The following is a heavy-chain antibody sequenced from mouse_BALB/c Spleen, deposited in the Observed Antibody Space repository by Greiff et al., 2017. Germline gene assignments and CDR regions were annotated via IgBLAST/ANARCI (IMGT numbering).Heavy chain of an antibody. CDR3: ARDGYDVGTDAMDY. Sequence: DVMLVESGGGLVKPGGSLKLSCAASGFTFSSYAMSWVRQSPEKRLEWVAEISSGGSYTYYPDTVTGRFTISRDNAKNTLYLEMSSLRSEDTAIYYCARDGYDVGTDAMDYWGQGTSVTVSS. J-gene: IGHJ4*01. CDR1: GFTFSSYA. D-gene: IGHD2-2*01. V-gene: IGHV5-9-4*01. CDR2: ISSGGSYT.